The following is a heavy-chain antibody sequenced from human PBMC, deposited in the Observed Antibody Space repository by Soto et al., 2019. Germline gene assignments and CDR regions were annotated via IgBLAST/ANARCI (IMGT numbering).Heavy chain of an antibody. D-gene: IGHD3-22*01. J-gene: IGHJ3*01. CDR2: MFHGGRT. Sequence: PSETLSLTCTVSGDSISSYFWTWIRQPPGKALEWIGYMFHGGRTNYNPSLTSRVTMSADTSNNQFSLTLTSVTAADTAVYYCAKAVKYYDSTGYDAFAVWGQGIMVTVSS. V-gene: IGHV4-59*01. CDR1: GDSISSYF. CDR3: AKAVKYYDSTGYDAFAV.